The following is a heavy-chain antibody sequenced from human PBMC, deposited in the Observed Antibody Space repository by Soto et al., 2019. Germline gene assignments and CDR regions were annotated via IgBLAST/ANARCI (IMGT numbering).Heavy chain of an antibody. Sequence: GGSLRLSCSASGFTFGSYGMHWIRQAPGKGLEWLAFLPYDGTNKYYGDSVKGRFTISRDISKNTLYLQMHSLKAEDTAVYYCAREIYDDYDSSGFDHWGQGTLVTVSS. D-gene: IGHD3-22*01. CDR1: GFTFGSYG. CDR2: LPYDGTNK. V-gene: IGHV3-30*02. J-gene: IGHJ4*02. CDR3: AREIYDDYDSSGFDH.